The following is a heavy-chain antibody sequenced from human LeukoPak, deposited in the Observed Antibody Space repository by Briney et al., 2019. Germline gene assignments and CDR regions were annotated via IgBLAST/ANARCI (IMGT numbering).Heavy chain of an antibody. Sequence: ASVTVSCMVSGYTLTELSMHWVRQAPGKGLEWMGGFDPEDGETIYAQKLQGRVTMTEDTSTDTAYMELSSLRSEDAAVYYCATDGPGIAVAGTWGQGTMVTVSS. CDR3: ATDGPGIAVAGT. J-gene: IGHJ3*01. CDR1: GYTLTELS. D-gene: IGHD6-19*01. CDR2: FDPEDGET. V-gene: IGHV1-24*01.